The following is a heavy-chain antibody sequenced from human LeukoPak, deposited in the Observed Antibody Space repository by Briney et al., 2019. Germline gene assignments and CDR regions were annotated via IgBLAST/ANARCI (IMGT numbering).Heavy chain of an antibody. Sequence: SETLSLTCAVYGGSFSGYYWSWIRQPPGKGLEWIGEINHSGSTNYNPSLKSRVTISVDTSKNQFSLKLSSVTAADTAVYYCASDYGDYAQDYWGQGTLVTVSS. V-gene: IGHV4-34*01. J-gene: IGHJ4*02. CDR3: ASDYGDYAQDY. CDR1: GGSFSGYY. CDR2: INHSGST. D-gene: IGHD4-17*01.